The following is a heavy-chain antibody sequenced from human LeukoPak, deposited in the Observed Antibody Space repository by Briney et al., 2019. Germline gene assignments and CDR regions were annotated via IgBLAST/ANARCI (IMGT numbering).Heavy chain of an antibody. CDR3: AKDFGYSSGWYLGGYYYYGMDV. CDR1: GFTFDDYA. D-gene: IGHD6-19*01. J-gene: IGHJ6*02. CDR2: ISGDGGST. V-gene: IGHV3-43*02. Sequence: SGGSLRLSCAASGFTFDDYAMHWVHQAPGKGLEWVSLISGDGGSTYYADSVKGRFTISRDNSKNSLYLQMNSLRTEDTALYYCAKDFGYSSGWYLGGYYYYGMDVWGQGATVTVSS.